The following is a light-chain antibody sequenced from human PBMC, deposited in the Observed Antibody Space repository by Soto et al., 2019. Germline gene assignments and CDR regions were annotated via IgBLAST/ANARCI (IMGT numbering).Light chain of an antibody. V-gene: IGLV1-44*01. Sequence: QSALTQPPSASGTPGQRVTISCSGSNSNIGTNTVNWYQQLPGTAPKLLIYTNNQRPSGVPDRFSGSRSGTSASLAISGLQSDDEADYYCAAWDDSLNGVLFGGGTKLTVL. CDR2: TNN. CDR3: AAWDDSLNGVL. J-gene: IGLJ2*01. CDR1: NSNIGTNT.